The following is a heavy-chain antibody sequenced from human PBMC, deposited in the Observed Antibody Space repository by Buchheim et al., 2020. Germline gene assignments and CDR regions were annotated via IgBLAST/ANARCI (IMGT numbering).Heavy chain of an antibody. CDR3: ARGAGMDV. J-gene: IGHJ6*02. CDR2: ITSGATKI. Sequence: DVQLVESGGGLVQPGGSLRLSCAASGFTFSNYEMNWVRQAPGKGLEWVSYITSGATKIYYADSVKGRFTISRDNAKNSLFLQMNSLRAEDTALYYCARGAGMDVWGQGTT. CDR1: GFTFSNYE. V-gene: IGHV3-48*03.